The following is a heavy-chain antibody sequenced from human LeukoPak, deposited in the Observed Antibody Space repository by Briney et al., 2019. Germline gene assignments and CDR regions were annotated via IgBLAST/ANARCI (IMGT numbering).Heavy chain of an antibody. V-gene: IGHV4-39*01. CDR2: IYYSGST. CDR3: ASPIAAAQLGY. CDR1: GGSISSSSYY. Sequence: SETLSLTCTASGGSISSSSYYWGWIRQPPGKGLEWIGSIYYSGSTYYNPSLKSRVTISVDTSKNQFSLKLSSVTAADTAVYYCASPIAAAQLGYWGQGTLVTVSS. J-gene: IGHJ4*02. D-gene: IGHD6-13*01.